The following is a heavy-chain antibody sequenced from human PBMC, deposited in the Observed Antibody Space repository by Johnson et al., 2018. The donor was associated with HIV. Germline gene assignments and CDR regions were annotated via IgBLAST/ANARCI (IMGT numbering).Heavy chain of an antibody. CDR1: GFTVSSNY. CDR3: ARDRGVFWNNDYKGDAFDI. D-gene: IGHD3-3*01. CDR2: IYSGGRT. Sequence: VQLVESRGGLIQPGGSLRLSCAASGFTVSSNYMSWVRQAPGKGLEWVSIIYSGGRTYHADSVKGRFTLSRDNSKNTLYLQMNSLRAEDTAVYYCARDRGVFWNNDYKGDAFDIWGQGTMVTVSS. J-gene: IGHJ3*02. V-gene: IGHV3-53*01.